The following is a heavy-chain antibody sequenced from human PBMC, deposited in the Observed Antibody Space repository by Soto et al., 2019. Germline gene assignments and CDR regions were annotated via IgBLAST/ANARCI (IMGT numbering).Heavy chain of an antibody. V-gene: IGHV1-69*19. J-gene: IGHJ4*02. CDR2: ISPMFGAA. D-gene: IGHD3-10*01. CDR1: GGTFNTYA. CDR3: AREVQVHTPAFVY. Sequence: QVQLVQSGAEMKKPGSSVKVSCQSSGGTFNTYAMNWVRQASGQGPEWIGDISPMFGAANYAPKFQGRVTIPADESTGTSYMQLSSLTSADTALYFCAREVQVHTPAFVYWGQGTLVTVSS.